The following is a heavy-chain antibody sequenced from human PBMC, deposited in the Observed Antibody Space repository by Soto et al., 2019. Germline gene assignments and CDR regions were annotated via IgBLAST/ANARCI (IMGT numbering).Heavy chain of an antibody. CDR1: GGTFSSYA. J-gene: IGHJ6*02. CDR3: ASAAPADIVDYGMDV. V-gene: IGHV1-69*13. D-gene: IGHD2-2*02. CDR2: IIPIFGTA. Sequence: SVKVSCKASGGTFSSYAISWVRQAPGQGLEWMGGIIPIFGTANYAQKFQGRVTITADESTSTAYMELSSLRSEDTAVYYCASAAPADIVDYGMDVWGQGTTVTVSS.